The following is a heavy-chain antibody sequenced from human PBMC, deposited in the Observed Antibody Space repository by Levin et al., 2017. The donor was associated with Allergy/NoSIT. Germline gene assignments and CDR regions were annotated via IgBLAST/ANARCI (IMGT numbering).Heavy chain of an antibody. D-gene: IGHD3-10*01. J-gene: IGHJ4*02. Sequence: GESLKISCAASGFTFSFYGMHWVRQAPGKGLEWVAVISYDESIKFYVDSVKGRFTISRDNSKNTLYLQMNSLSVEDTAVYYCVKDVDDLRYYGSGKTYFDSWGPGILVTVSS. V-gene: IGHV3-30*18. CDR1: GFTFSFYG. CDR3: VKDVDDLRYYGSGKTYFDS. CDR2: ISYDESIK.